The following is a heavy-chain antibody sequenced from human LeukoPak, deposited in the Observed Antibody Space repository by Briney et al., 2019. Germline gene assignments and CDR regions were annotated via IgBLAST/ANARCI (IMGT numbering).Heavy chain of an antibody. Sequence: GASVKVSCKASGYTFTGYYMHWVRQAPGQGLGWMGWINPNSGGTNYAQKFQGRVTMTRDTSISTAYMELSRLRSEDTAVYYCAKDSKYCGGDCRAYWGQGTLVTVSS. CDR3: AKDSKYCGGDCRAY. CDR2: INPNSGGT. J-gene: IGHJ4*02. V-gene: IGHV1-2*02. CDR1: GYTFTGYY. D-gene: IGHD2-21*02.